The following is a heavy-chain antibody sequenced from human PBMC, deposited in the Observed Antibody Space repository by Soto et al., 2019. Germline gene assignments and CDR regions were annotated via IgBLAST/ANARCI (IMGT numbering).Heavy chain of an antibody. V-gene: IGHV4-59*01. D-gene: IGHD1-26*01. CDR3: SSVGGSYAVPHFDY. J-gene: IGHJ4*02. CDR2: IYYTDTA. CDR1: GGSISSYN. Sequence: PSETLSLTCTVPGGSISSYNWSWIRQPPGKGLEWIGYIYYTDTANYNPSLSSRVTISEDTSKNQFSLKLSSVTAADAAVYFCSSVGGSYAVPHFDYWGQGTLVTVSS.